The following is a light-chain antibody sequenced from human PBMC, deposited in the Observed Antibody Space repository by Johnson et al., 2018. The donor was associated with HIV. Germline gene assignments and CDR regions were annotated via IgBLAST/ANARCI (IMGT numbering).Light chain of an antibody. CDR1: SSNIENNY. Sequence: QSVLTQPPSVSAAPGQKVTISCSGSSSNIENNYLSWYQQLPHTAPKLLISDTNKRPSGIPDRFSGSKSAASATLAIPGLQTGDEADYYCGTWDNSLNVYVFGTGTKVTVL. CDR3: GTWDNSLNVYV. J-gene: IGLJ1*01. CDR2: DTN. V-gene: IGLV1-51*01.